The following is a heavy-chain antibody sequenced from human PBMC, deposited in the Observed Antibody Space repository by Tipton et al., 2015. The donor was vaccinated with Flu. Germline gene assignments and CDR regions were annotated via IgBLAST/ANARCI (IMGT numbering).Heavy chain of an antibody. CDR1: GDAVASDYY. Sequence: LRLSCSVSGDAVASDYYWGWIRQSPGKGLEWIGNIHRSGNSYYNPSLKSRVTMSVDRSTNQFSLRLTSVTAADTAVYFCARMKTRDCTNGVCYLWYFDIWGRGTLVTVSS. CDR2: IHRSGNS. D-gene: IGHD2-8*01. V-gene: IGHV4-38-2*01. CDR3: ARMKTRDCTNGVCYLWYFDI. J-gene: IGHJ2*01.